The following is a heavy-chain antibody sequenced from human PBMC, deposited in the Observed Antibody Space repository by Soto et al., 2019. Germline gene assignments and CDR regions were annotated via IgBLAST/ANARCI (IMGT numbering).Heavy chain of an antibody. CDR3: ASVVPASPIQLDY. D-gene: IGHD2-2*01. CDR2: ISAYNGNT. CDR1: GYTFTSYG. J-gene: IGHJ4*02. Sequence: GASVKVSCEASGYTFTSYGISWVRQASGQALEWMGWISAYNGNTNYAQKLQGRVTMTTDTPTSTAYMELRSLRSDDTAVYSCASVVPASPIQLDYSGQGTLVTVSS. V-gene: IGHV1-18*01.